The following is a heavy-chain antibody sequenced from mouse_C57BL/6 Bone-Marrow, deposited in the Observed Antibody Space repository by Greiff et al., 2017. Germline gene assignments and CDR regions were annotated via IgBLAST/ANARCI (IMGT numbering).Heavy chain of an antibody. V-gene: IGHV5-9*01. J-gene: IGHJ2*01. CDR2: ISGGGGNT. Sequence: EVHLVESGGGLVKPGGSLKLSCAASGFTFSSSTMSWVRQTPEKRLEWVATISGGGGNTYYPDSVKGRFTISRDKAKNTLYLQMSSLRSEDTALYYCAILSNPYFDYWGQGTTLTVSS. D-gene: IGHD2-5*01. CDR3: AILSNPYFDY. CDR1: GFTFSSST.